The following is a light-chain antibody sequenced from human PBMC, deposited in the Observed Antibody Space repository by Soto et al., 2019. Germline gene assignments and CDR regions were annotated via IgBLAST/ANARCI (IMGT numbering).Light chain of an antibody. CDR2: EVS. Sequence: QSALTQRASVSGSPGQSITISCTGTSSDVGNYNLVSWYQQHPGKAPKLMIYEVSKRPSGVSNRFSGSKSGNTASLTISGLQAEDEADYYCCSYSYTSTYVFGTGTQLTVL. J-gene: IGLJ7*01. CDR1: SSDVGNYNL. V-gene: IGLV2-23*02. CDR3: CSYSYTSTYV.